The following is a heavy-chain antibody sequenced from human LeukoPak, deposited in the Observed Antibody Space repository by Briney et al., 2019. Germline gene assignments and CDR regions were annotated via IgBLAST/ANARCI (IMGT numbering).Heavy chain of an antibody. Sequence: ASVKVSCKASGYTFTSYDINWVRQATGQGLEWMGWMNPYSGNTGYAQKFQGRVTITRNTSISTAYMELSSLRSEDTAVYYCARGTWIQLWFEENWFDPWGQGTLVTVSS. CDR1: GYTFTSYD. D-gene: IGHD5-18*01. J-gene: IGHJ5*02. CDR2: MNPYSGNT. V-gene: IGHV1-8*03. CDR3: ARGTWIQLWFEENWFDP.